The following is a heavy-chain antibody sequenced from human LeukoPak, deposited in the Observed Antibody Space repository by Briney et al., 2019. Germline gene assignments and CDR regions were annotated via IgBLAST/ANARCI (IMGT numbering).Heavy chain of an antibody. D-gene: IGHD3-16*02. Sequence: SETLSLTCAVYGGSFSGYYWSWIRQPPGKGLEWIGEINHSGSTNYNPSLKSRVTISVDTSKNQFSLKLSSVTAADTAVYYCARSWRGYDYVWGSYRLSGQYFQHWGQGTLVTVSS. V-gene: IGHV4-34*01. CDR3: ARSWRGYDYVWGSYRLSGQYFQH. CDR2: INHSGST. J-gene: IGHJ1*01. CDR1: GGSFSGYY.